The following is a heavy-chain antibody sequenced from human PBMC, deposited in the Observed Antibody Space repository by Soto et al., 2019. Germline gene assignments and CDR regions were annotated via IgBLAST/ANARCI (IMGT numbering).Heavy chain of an antibody. D-gene: IGHD5-12*01. V-gene: IGHV5-51*01. CDR3: ATPGGFGMDV. Sequence: LGESLKISCQGSGYDFATHWIAWVRHKAGKGLEWMGIIFPGDAETRYSPSFQGHITISADKSISTAYLRWSSLKASYTGMYYCATPGGFGMDVWGQGTTVTVSS. CDR1: GYDFATHW. CDR2: IFPGDAET. J-gene: IGHJ6*02.